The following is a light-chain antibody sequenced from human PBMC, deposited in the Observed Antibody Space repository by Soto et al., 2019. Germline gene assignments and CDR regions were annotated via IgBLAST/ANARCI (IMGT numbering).Light chain of an antibody. CDR3: QHYGSSSHT. Sequence: EIVLTQSPGTLSLSPGERATLSCRASQSVSSTYLAWYQQKPGQAPRLLIYGASSRATGIPDRFSGSGSGTDFTLTINRLEPEDFAVYYCQHYGSSSHTFGQGTKLEIK. J-gene: IGKJ2*01. CDR2: GAS. CDR1: QSVSSTY. V-gene: IGKV3-20*01.